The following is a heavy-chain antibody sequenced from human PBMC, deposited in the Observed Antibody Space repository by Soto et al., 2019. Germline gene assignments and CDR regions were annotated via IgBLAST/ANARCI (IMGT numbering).Heavy chain of an antibody. D-gene: IGHD2-8*01. CDR1: GGTFSSYA. CDR2: IIPIFGTA. V-gene: IGHV1-69*01. CDR3: ARVLSHLRCILDY. Sequence: QVQLVQSGAEVKKPGSSVKVSCKASGGTFSSYAISWVRQAPGQGLEWMGGIIPIFGTANYAQKFQGRVTITADESTSTAYLELSSLRSEDTAVSYCARVLSHLRCILDYWGKGTLVTVSS. J-gene: IGHJ4*02.